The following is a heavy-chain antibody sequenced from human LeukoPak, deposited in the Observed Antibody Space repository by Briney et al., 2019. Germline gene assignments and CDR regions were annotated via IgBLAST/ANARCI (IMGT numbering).Heavy chain of an antibody. J-gene: IGHJ4*02. CDR1: GFTFSSYA. CDR3: AKERGNNGGNTNGYFDL. CDR2: ISSNGGST. Sequence: PGGSLRLSCAASGFTFSSYAMHWVRQAPGKGLEYVSAISSNGGSTYYANSVKGRFTISRDNSKNTLYLQMISLRAEDTAAYYCAKERGNNGGNTNGYFDLWGQGTLVTVSS. V-gene: IGHV3-64*01. D-gene: IGHD4-23*01.